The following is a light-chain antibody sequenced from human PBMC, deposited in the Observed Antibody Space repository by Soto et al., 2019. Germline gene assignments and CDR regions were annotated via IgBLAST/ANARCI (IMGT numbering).Light chain of an antibody. CDR1: QSISSW. V-gene: IGKV1-5*01. CDR2: DAS. Sequence: DIQMTQSPSTLSASVGDRVTITCRAIQSISSWLAWYQQKPGKAPKLLIYDASSLESGVPSRFSGGGSGTEFTLTISSLQPDDFATYYCQQYNSYSPTWTFGQGTKVDNK. J-gene: IGKJ1*01. CDR3: QQYNSYSPTWT.